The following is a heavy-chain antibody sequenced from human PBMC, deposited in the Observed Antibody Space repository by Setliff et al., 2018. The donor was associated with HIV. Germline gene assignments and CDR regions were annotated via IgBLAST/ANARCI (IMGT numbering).Heavy chain of an antibody. CDR1: GGSISSSSYY. V-gene: IGHV4-39*01. J-gene: IGHJ4*02. Sequence: TSETLSLTCTVSGGSISSSSYYWGWIRQPPGKGLEWIGSIYYSGSTYYNPSLKSRVTISVDTSKNQFSLKLSSVTAADTAVYYCARTPYDFWSGHIDYWGQGTLVTVS. CDR3: ARTPYDFWSGHIDY. D-gene: IGHD3-3*01. CDR2: IYYSGST.